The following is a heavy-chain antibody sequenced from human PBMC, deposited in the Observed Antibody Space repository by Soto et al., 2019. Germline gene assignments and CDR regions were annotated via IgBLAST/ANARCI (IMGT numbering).Heavy chain of an antibody. D-gene: IGHD3-10*01. V-gene: IGHV1-69*18. Sequence: QVQLVQSGAELKKPGSSVKVSCKASGDTFSGYPINWVRQAPGEGLEWMGRIIPVFGTTNDAQRFEGRVKFTAAESTNPAYMELRGLLSEDTAVYYCARDGGFGELKYWGPGTLVTVSS. CDR3: ARDGGFGELKY. CDR2: IIPVFGTT. J-gene: IGHJ4*02. CDR1: GDTFSGYP.